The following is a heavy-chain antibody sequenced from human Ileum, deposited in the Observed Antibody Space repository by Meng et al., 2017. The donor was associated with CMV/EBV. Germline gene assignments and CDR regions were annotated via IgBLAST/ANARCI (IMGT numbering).Heavy chain of an antibody. CDR2: IYWDDDK. CDR3: AHRRGIEEYFQH. D-gene: IGHD6-13*01. CDR1: GFSLSTSGVG. J-gene: IGHJ1*01. Sequence: QLTLKESGSTLVKPTQTLTLTCTFSGFSLSTSGVGVGWIRQPPGKALEWLALIYWDDDKRYSPSLKSRLTITKDTSKNQVVLTMTNMDPVDTATYYCAHRRGIEEYFQHWGQGTLVTVSS. V-gene: IGHV2-5*02.